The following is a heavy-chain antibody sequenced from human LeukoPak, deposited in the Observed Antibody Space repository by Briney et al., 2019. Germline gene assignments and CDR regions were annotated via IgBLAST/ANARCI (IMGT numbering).Heavy chain of an antibody. Sequence: GGSLRLSCAASGYTFSSYWMSWVRQAPGKGLEWVANIKQDGSEKKYGDSVKGRFTISRDNAKNSLYLQMNSLRAEDTAVYYCARTNPDYYDSSGRGYFDYWGQGTLVTVS. D-gene: IGHD3-22*01. J-gene: IGHJ4*02. CDR2: IKQDGSEK. V-gene: IGHV3-7*01. CDR1: GYTFSSYW. CDR3: ARTNPDYYDSSGRGYFDY.